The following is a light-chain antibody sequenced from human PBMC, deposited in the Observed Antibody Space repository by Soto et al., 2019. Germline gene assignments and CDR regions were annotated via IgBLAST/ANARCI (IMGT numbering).Light chain of an antibody. CDR1: SSDVGVYNY. V-gene: IGLV2-8*01. J-gene: IGLJ2*01. CDR2: EVT. Sequence: QPVLTQPPSASGSPGQSVTISCTGTSSDVGVYNYVSWYQQHPGKAPKLIIYEVTKRPSGVPDRFSGSKSGNTASLTVSGLRAEDEADYYCSSYAGSSNNVIFGGGTKVTVL. CDR3: SSYAGSSNNVI.